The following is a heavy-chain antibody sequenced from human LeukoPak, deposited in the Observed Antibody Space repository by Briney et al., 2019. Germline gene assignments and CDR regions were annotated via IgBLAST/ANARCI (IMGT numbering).Heavy chain of an antibody. CDR2: IYYSGST. Sequence: SETLSLTCTVSGGSISSYYWSWIRQPPGKGLEWIGYIYYSGSTNYNPSLKSRVTISVDTSKNQFSLKLSSVTAADTAVYYCARDLRDGYANWYFDLWGRGTLVTVSS. CDR1: GGSISSYY. V-gene: IGHV4-59*01. D-gene: IGHD5-24*01. J-gene: IGHJ2*01. CDR3: ARDLRDGYANWYFDL.